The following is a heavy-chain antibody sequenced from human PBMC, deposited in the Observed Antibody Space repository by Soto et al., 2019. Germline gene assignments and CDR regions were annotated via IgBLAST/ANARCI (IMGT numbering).Heavy chain of an antibody. D-gene: IGHD5-18*01. CDR2: INHSGST. V-gene: IGHV4-34*01. Sequence: PSETLSLPCAVYGASFSGYYWSWIRHPPGKGLEWIGEINHSGSTNYNPSLKSRVTISVDTSKNQFSLKLSSVTAADTAVYYCASEDPAMDRWDYYGMDVWGQGTTVTVSS. CDR1: GASFSGYY. J-gene: IGHJ6*02. CDR3: ASEDPAMDRWDYYGMDV.